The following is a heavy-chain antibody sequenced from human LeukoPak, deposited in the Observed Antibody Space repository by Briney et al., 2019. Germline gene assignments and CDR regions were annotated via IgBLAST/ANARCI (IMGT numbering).Heavy chain of an antibody. J-gene: IGHJ4*02. CDR2: ISGSGGST. V-gene: IGHV3-23*01. CDR1: GFTFSSYA. CDR3: AKPGTPWYYFDY. Sequence: GGSLRLSRAASGFTFSSYAMSWVRQAPGKGLEWVSAISGSGGSTYYADSVKGRFTISRDNSKNTLYLQMNSLRAEDTAVYYCAKPGTPWYYFDYWGQGTLVTVSS. D-gene: IGHD6-13*01.